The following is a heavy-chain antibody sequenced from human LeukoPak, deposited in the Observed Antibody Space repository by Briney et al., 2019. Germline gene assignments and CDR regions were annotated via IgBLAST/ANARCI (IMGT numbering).Heavy chain of an antibody. Sequence: GGSLRLSCAASGFTFSSYSMNWVRQAPGKGLEWVSSINSSSSYIYYADSVKGRFTISRDNAKNSLYLQMNSLRAEDTAVYYCIPYCSSTSCYGSGGQGTLVTVSS. CDR1: GFTFSSYS. CDR2: INSSSSYI. J-gene: IGHJ4*02. D-gene: IGHD2-2*01. V-gene: IGHV3-21*01. CDR3: IPYCSSTSCYGS.